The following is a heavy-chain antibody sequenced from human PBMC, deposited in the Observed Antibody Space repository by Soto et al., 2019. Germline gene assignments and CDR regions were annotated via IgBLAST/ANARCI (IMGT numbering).Heavy chain of an antibody. CDR3: AKGHPGNTDYYYYMDV. V-gene: IGHV3-23*01. CDR1: GFTFSSYA. Sequence: PGGSLRLSCAASGFTFSSYAMNWVRQAPGKGLDWVSAITNNGGSTYYADSVKGRFTISRDNSKNTLYLQMNSLRAEDTAVYYCAKGHPGNTDYYYYMDVWGKGTTVTVSS. J-gene: IGHJ6*03. CDR2: ITNNGGST. D-gene: IGHD1-1*01.